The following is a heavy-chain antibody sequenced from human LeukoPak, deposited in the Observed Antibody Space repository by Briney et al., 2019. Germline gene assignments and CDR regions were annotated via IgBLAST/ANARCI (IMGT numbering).Heavy chain of an antibody. V-gene: IGHV4-59*12. CDR1: GGSISSYY. CDR2: IYYSGST. J-gene: IGHJ6*03. CDR3: ARESSYYYYYYMDV. Sequence: SETLSLTCTVSGGSISSYYWSWIRQPPGKGLEWIGYIYYSGSTNYNPSLRSRVTISVDTSKNQFSLKLSSVTAADTAVYYCARESSYYYYYYMDVWGKGTTVTVSS.